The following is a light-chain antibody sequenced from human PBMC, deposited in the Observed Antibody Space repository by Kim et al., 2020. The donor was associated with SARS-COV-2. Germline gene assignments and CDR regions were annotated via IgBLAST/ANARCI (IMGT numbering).Light chain of an antibody. CDR2: GRT. V-gene: IGLV2-23*01. CDR3: CSYGRGMI. CDR1: RSAVDSFHL. J-gene: IGLJ2*01. Sequence: PGQAISISCSRTRSAVDSFHLVSWHQHHPGKAPKLIIYGRTGRPSGVSNRFSASKSGNTASLTISGRQTEDEAAYYCCSYGRGMIFGGGTQLTVL.